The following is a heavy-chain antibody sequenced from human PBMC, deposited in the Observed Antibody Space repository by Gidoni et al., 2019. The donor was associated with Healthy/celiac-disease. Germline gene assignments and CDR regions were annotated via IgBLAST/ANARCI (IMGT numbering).Heavy chain of an antibody. CDR3: ASPFIVVVPAAIPVTDAFDI. V-gene: IGHV3-23*01. CDR1: GFTFSSYA. J-gene: IGHJ3*02. Sequence: EVQLLESGGGLVQPGGSLRLSCAASGFTFSSYAISWFRQAPGKGLAWVPAISGSGGSTYYADSVKGRFTISRDNSKNTLYLQMNSLRAEDTAVYYCASPFIVVVPAAIPVTDAFDIWGQGTMVTVSS. D-gene: IGHD2-2*02. CDR2: ISGSGGST.